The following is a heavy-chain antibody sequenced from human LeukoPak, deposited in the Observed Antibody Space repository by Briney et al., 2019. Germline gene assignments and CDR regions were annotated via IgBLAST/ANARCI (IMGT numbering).Heavy chain of an antibody. D-gene: IGHD6-6*01. V-gene: IGHV4-38-2*02. CDR3: ARDSSSFDY. Sequence: SETLSLTCTVSGYSISSGYYWGWIRQPPGKGLEWIGSIYHSGSTYYNPSLKSRVTISVDTSKNQFSLKLSSVTAADTAVYYCARDSSSFDYWGQGTLVTVPS. J-gene: IGHJ4*02. CDR2: IYHSGST. CDR1: GYSISSGYY.